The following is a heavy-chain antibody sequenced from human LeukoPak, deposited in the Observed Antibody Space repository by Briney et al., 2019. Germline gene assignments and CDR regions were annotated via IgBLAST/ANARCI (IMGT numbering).Heavy chain of an antibody. Sequence: GGSLRLSCAASGFTFSTFAMIWVRQPPGKGLEWVAVISYDGSNKYYADSVKGRFTISRDNSKNTLYLQMNSLRAEDTAVCYCAKDGSPYYYDSSGYLAYWGQGTLVTVSS. V-gene: IGHV3-30*18. D-gene: IGHD3-22*01. J-gene: IGHJ4*02. CDR3: AKDGSPYYYDSSGYLAY. CDR1: GFTFSTFA. CDR2: ISYDGSNK.